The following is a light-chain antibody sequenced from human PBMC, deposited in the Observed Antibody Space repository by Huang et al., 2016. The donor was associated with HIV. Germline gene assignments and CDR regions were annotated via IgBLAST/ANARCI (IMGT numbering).Light chain of an antibody. CDR2: AAS. CDR3: QQYYSPPRT. J-gene: IGKJ1*01. CDR1: QDITNS. V-gene: IGKV1-NL1*01. Sequence: DIQMTQSPSSLSASVGDRITITCRASQDITNSLAWYQQKSGKAPKLLLYAASTLESGVQSRFTGSGSGADYTLNISSLQPEDYASYYCQQYYSPPRTFGQGTKVET.